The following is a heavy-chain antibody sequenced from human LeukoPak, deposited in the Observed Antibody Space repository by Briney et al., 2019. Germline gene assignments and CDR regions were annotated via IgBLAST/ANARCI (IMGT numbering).Heavy chain of an antibody. D-gene: IGHD4-17*01. J-gene: IGHJ1*01. CDR2: IYYSGST. V-gene: IGHV4-59*12. CDR3: ASIPGDYGPEH. Sequence: PSETLSLTCTVSGGSISSYYWSWIRQPPGKGLEWIGYIYYSGSTYYNPSLKSRVTISVDTSKNQFSLKLSSVTAADTAVYYCASIPGDYGPEHWGQGTLVTVSS. CDR1: GGSISSYY.